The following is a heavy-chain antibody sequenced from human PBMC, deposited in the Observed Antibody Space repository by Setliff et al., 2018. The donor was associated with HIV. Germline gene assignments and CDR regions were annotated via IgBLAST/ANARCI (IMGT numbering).Heavy chain of an antibody. Sequence: SETLSLTCTVSGGSISNYYWSWIRQPPGQGLERIGYIYYSGTTYYNPSVKSRVTISLDTSKNQFSLKLSSMTAADTAMYYCARGTRSSFNWFDPWGQGTLVTVSS. CDR3: ARGTRSSFNWFDP. CDR1: GGSISNYY. J-gene: IGHJ5*02. CDR2: IYYSGTT. V-gene: IGHV4-59*12. D-gene: IGHD6-6*01.